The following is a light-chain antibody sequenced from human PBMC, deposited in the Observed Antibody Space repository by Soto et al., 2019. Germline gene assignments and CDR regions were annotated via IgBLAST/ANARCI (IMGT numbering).Light chain of an antibody. CDR3: QVWDTISDHYV. J-gene: IGLJ1*01. Sequence: SYELTQPPSVSVAPGQTARITCGGNNIEGKSVHWYQQRPGQAPVLVIYVDSDRPSGIPDRFSASTSGNTAALTISRVEAGDEADYYCQVWDTISDHYVFGSGTKVTVL. CDR2: VDS. V-gene: IGLV3-21*02. CDR1: NIEGKS.